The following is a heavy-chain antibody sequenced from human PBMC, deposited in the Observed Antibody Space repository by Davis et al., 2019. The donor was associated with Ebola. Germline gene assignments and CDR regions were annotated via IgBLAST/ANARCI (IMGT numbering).Heavy chain of an antibody. CDR1: GGSIRTSSYY. V-gene: IGHV4-39*01. CDR3: TRRDYGSRRRDF. J-gene: IGHJ4*02. D-gene: IGHD6-13*01. CDR2: IYYSGST. Sequence: GSLRLSCTVSGGSIRTSSYYWGWIRQPPGMGLERTWNIYYSGSTYYNPSLISRVTMSVDTSKNQFSLRLNTVTASDTAVYYCTRRDYGSRRRDFWGQGTLVTVSS.